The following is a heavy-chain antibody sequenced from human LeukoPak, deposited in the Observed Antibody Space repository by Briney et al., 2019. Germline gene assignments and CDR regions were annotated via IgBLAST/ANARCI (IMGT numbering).Heavy chain of an antibody. V-gene: IGHV1-2*02. CDR2: INPNSGGT. CDR3: AQSSGWDSLKY. Sequence: PGRSLRLSCAVSGFTFSSYGMHWVRQAPGQGLEWMGWINPNSGGTDHAQKFQGRVSMTRDTSISTAYMELSRLRSDDTAVYYCAQSSGWDSLKYWGQGTLVTVSS. D-gene: IGHD6-19*01. CDR1: GFTFSSYG. J-gene: IGHJ4*02.